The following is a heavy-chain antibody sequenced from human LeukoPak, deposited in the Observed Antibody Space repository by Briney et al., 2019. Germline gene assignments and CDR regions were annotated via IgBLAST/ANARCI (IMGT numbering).Heavy chain of an antibody. CDR1: GFTFSSYS. Sequence: PGGSLRLSCAASGFTFSSYSMNWVRQAPGKGLEWVSSISSSSSYIYYADSVKGRFTISRDNAKNSLYLQMNSLRAEDTAVYYCARNRSITMSGDAFDIWGQGTVVTVSS. D-gene: IGHD3-10*02. J-gene: IGHJ3*02. CDR2: ISSSSSYI. CDR3: ARNRSITMSGDAFDI. V-gene: IGHV3-21*01.